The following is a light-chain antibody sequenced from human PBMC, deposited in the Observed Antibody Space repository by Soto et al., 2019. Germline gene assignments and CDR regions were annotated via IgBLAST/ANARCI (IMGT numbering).Light chain of an antibody. J-gene: IGKJ3*01. V-gene: IGKV3-20*01. CDR2: GAS. Sequence: EIVLTQSPGTLSLSPGERATLSCRASQSVSSNNLAWYQQRPGQAPRVVIYGASTRATGIPERFSGSGSGTDFTLTISRLETEDFAVYYCQQYGRSPFTFGPGPKVVIK. CDR3: QQYGRSPFT. CDR1: QSVSSNN.